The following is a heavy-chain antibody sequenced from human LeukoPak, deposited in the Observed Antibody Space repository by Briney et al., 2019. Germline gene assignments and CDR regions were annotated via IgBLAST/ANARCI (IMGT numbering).Heavy chain of an antibody. CDR3: ARDRYYGDYVYTSPDY. J-gene: IGHJ4*02. CDR2: ISAYNGNT. V-gene: IGHV1-18*01. CDR1: GYTFTSYG. D-gene: IGHD4-17*01. Sequence: ASVKVSCKASGYTFTSYGISWLRQAPGQGLEWMGWISAYNGNTNYAQKLQGRVTMTTDTSTSTAYMELRSLRSDDTAVYYCARDRYYGDYVYTSPDYCGQGTLVTVSS.